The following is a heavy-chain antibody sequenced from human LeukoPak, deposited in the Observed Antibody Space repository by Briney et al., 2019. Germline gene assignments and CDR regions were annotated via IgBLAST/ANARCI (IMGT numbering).Heavy chain of an antibody. Sequence: ASVKVSCKASGYTFTSYAMNWVRQAPGQGLEWLGWINTNTGNPTYAQGFTGRFVFSLDTSVSTAYLQISSLKAEDTAVYYCARDQSSSWSHYYYMDVWGKGTTVTVSS. CDR3: ARDQSSSWSHYYYMDV. V-gene: IGHV7-4-1*02. D-gene: IGHD6-13*01. CDR2: INTNTGNP. J-gene: IGHJ6*03. CDR1: GYTFTSYA.